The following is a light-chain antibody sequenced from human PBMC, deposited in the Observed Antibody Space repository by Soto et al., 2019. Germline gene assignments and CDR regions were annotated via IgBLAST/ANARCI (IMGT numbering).Light chain of an antibody. J-gene: IGKJ1*01. CDR2: RAS. CDR1: QSVLYSSNNENY. V-gene: IGKV4-1*01. Sequence: DIVMTQSPKSLAVSLGERATINCRSSQSVLYSSNNENYLAWYQQKPGQPPKLLIYRASTRESGVPDRFSGSGSGTDFTLIISSLQAEDVAVYYCQQYYTTPRTFGQGTKVDI. CDR3: QQYYTTPRT.